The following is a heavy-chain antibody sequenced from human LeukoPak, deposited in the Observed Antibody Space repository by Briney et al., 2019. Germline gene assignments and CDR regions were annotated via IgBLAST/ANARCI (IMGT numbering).Heavy chain of an antibody. D-gene: IGHD3-10*01. V-gene: IGHV3-23*01. CDR2: IRGSGDIT. Sequence: GGSLRRSCVASRFTFSSYGMSWVRQAPGKGLEWFSGIRGSGDITFYADSVKGRFTISRDNSKNTLYLQMNSLRAEDTAVYYCAKLTYGSGTYGAFDYWGQGTLVTVST. CDR1: RFTFSSYG. J-gene: IGHJ4*02. CDR3: AKLTYGSGTYGAFDY.